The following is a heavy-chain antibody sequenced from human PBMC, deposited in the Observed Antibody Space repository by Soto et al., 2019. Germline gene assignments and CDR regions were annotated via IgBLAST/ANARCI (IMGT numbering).Heavy chain of an antibody. V-gene: IGHV3-11*04. CDR1: GFTFSDFY. CDR2: ITKDGNNT. Sequence: SLRLSCAASGFTFSDFYMSWIRQVPGNGLEWLSYITKDGNNTYYADSVKGRFTMSRDNAKNTLYLQMNSLRAEDTAVYYCVKGRAMGPFSGVYYYDGMDFWGRGTTVTVSS. J-gene: IGHJ6*02. D-gene: IGHD6-25*01. CDR3: VKGRAMGPFSGVYYYDGMDF.